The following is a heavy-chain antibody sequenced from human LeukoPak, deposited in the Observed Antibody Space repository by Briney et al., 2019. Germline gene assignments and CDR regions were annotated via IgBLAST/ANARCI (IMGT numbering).Heavy chain of an antibody. V-gene: IGHV1-2*02. J-gene: IGHJ4*02. Sequence: ASVKVSCKTSGFTFTGYYIHWVRQAPGQGLEWMGWVNPNNAGTNIAQKFQDRVTITSDTSITTAYMELSRLRSDDTAVYYFARDFQGGIWAAGNWGLGTLVTVSS. CDR2: VNPNNAGT. CDR3: ARDFQGGIWAAGN. D-gene: IGHD3-16*01. CDR1: GFTFTGYY.